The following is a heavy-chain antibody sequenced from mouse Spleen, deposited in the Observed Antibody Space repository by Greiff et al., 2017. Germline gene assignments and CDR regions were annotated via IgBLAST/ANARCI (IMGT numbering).Heavy chain of an antibody. CDR1: GFTFSSYY. J-gene: IGHJ1*01. D-gene: IGHD4-1*01. V-gene: IGHV5-12-1*01. Sequence: EVQLQESGGGLVKLGGSLKLSCAASGFTFSSYYMSWVRQTPEKRLEWVATISNSGGSTYYPDSVKDRFTISRDNAKNTLYLQMSSLNSEDTAVYYCARDMGLWYFDVWGAGTTVTVSS. CDR3: ARDMGLWYFDV. CDR2: ISNSGGST.